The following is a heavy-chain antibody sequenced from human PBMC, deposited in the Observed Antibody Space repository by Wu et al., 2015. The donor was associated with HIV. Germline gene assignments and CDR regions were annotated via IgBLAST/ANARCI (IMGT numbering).Heavy chain of an antibody. V-gene: IGHV1-69*13. CDR2: IIPVFDRV. D-gene: IGHD5-12*01. J-gene: IGHJ3*01. CDR3: VGPYTGYAYDTFDV. CDR1: GGTFSSRA. Sequence: QVHLVQSGAEVKKAWVRPVKVSCTASGGTFSSRAISWVRQAPGQGLEWMGRIIPVFDRVHYKQKFQGRVFITADEATSTVYMELSSLSSDDTAVYYCVGPYTGYAYDTFDVWGQGTLVTVSS.